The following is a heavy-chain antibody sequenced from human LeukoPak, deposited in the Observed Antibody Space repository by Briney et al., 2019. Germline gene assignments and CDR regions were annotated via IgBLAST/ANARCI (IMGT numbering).Heavy chain of an antibody. V-gene: IGHV1-2*02. CDR1: GYTFTGYY. CDR3: ARVSIAARPYFDH. J-gene: IGHJ4*02. Sequence: GASVKVSCKASGYTFTGYYMHWVRQAPGQGLEWMGWINPNSGGTNYAQKFQGRVTMTRDTSISTAYMELSRLRSDDTAVYYCARVSIAARPYFDHWGQGTLVTASS. CDR2: INPNSGGT. D-gene: IGHD6-6*01.